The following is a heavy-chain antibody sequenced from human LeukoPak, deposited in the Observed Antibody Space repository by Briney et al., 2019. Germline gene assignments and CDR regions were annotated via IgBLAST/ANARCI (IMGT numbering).Heavy chain of an antibody. CDR1: GGSFSGYY. CDR2: INHSGST. Sequence: SETLSLTCAVYGGSFSGYYWSWIRQPPGKGLEWIGEINHSGSTNYDPSLKSRVTISVDTSKNQFSLKLSSVTAADTAVYYCARTLAARSPSRAFDIWGQGTMVTVSS. D-gene: IGHD6-6*01. V-gene: IGHV4-34*01. CDR3: ARTLAARSPSRAFDI. J-gene: IGHJ3*02.